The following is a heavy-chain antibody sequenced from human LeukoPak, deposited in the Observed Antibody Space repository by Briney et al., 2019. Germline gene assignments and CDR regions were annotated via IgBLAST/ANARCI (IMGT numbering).Heavy chain of an antibody. D-gene: IGHD6-19*01. Sequence: SETLSLTCTVSGGSISSGGYYWSWIRQPPGKGLEWIVYICHSGSTYYNPSLKSRVAISVDRSKNQFSLRLSSVTGADTAVYYCAREAWVVPYDFDYWGQGTLVTVSS. V-gene: IGHV4-30-2*01. J-gene: IGHJ4*02. CDR2: ICHSGST. CDR3: AREAWVVPYDFDY. CDR1: GGSISSGGYY.